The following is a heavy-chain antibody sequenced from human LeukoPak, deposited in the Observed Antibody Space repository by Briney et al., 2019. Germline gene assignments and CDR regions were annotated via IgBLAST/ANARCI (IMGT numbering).Heavy chain of an antibody. Sequence: GGSLRLSCAASGFTFSSYEMNWVRQAPGKGLEWVSYISSSGSTIYYADSVKGRFTISRDNAKNSLYLQMNSLRAEDTAVYHCARGDYYDSSGYPDYWGQGTLVTVSS. J-gene: IGHJ4*02. V-gene: IGHV3-48*03. D-gene: IGHD3-22*01. CDR2: ISSSGSTI. CDR1: GFTFSSYE. CDR3: ARGDYYDSSGYPDY.